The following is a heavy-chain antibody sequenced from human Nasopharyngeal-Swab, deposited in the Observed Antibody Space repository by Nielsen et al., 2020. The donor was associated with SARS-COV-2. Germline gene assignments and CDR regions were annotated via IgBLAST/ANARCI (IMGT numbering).Heavy chain of an antibody. CDR3: ARDQRRGYSGYDHTYFDY. Sequence: WVRQAPGQGLEWMGGIIPIFGTANYARKFQGRVTITADESTSTAYMELSSLRSEDTAVYYCARDQRRGYSGYDHTYFDYWGQGTLVTVSS. V-gene: IGHV1-69*01. D-gene: IGHD5-12*01. CDR2: IIPIFGTA. J-gene: IGHJ4*02.